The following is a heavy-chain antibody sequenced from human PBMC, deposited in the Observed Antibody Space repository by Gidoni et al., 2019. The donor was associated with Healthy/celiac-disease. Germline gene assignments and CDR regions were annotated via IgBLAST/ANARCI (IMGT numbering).Heavy chain of an antibody. J-gene: IGHJ4*02. D-gene: IGHD5-12*01. CDR3: ARLSSGYDLRSGIDY. V-gene: IGHV1-2*02. CDR2: INPNSGGT. Sequence: QVQLVQSGAEVKKPGASVKVPCKASGYPFTGYYMHWVRQAPGPGLEWMGWINPNSGGTNYAQKFQGRVTMTRDTSISTAYMELSRLRSDDTAVYYCARLSSGYDLRSGIDYWGQGTLVTVSS. CDR1: GYPFTGYY.